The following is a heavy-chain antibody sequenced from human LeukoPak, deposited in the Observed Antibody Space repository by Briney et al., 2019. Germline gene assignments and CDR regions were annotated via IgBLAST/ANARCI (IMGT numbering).Heavy chain of an antibody. V-gene: IGHV3-53*01. CDR2: IYSGGST. J-gene: IGHJ6*02. Sequence: PGGSLRLSCAAPGFTVSSNYMSWVRQAPGKGLEWVSVIYSGGSTYYADSVKGRFTISRDNSKNTLYLQMNSLRAEDTAVYYCARYGYCSGGSCYYYYYGMDVWGQGTTVTVSS. D-gene: IGHD2-15*01. CDR3: ARYGYCSGGSCYYYYYGMDV. CDR1: GFTVSSNY.